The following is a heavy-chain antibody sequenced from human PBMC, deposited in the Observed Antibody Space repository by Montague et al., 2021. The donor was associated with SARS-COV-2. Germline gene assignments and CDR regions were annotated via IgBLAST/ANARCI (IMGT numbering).Heavy chain of an antibody. CDR1: GFTFSSYW. CDR2: FTGGSGGST. CDR3: AKDRWGVPGPLDPFDY. D-gene: IGHD3-10*01. V-gene: IGHV3-23*01. Sequence: SLRLSCAASGFTFSSYWMGWVRQAPGKGLEWVSTFTGGSGGSTYYANSVKGRFTISRDSSKNTLYLQMNNLRAEDTAVYYCAKDRWGVPGPLDPFDYWGQGTLVTVSS. J-gene: IGHJ4*02.